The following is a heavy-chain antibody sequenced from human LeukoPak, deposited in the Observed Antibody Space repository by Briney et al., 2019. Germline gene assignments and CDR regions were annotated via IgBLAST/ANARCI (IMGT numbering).Heavy chain of an antibody. CDR3: ARDHDYLEDSSGWSVWFDP. D-gene: IGHD6-19*01. J-gene: IGHJ5*02. Sequence: SVKVSCKASGGTFSSYAISWVRQAPGQGLEWMGGIIPIFGTANYAQKFQGRVTITADESTSTAYMELSSLRSEDTAVYYCARDHDYLEDSSGWSVWFDPWGQGTLVTVSS. V-gene: IGHV1-69*13. CDR2: IIPIFGTA. CDR1: GGTFSSYA.